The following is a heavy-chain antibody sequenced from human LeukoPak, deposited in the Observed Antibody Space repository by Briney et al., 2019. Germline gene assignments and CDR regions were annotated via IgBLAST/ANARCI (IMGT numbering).Heavy chain of an antibody. D-gene: IGHD2-2*01. J-gene: IGHJ6*04. CDR1: GGSFSSGCYY. V-gene: IGHV4-61*01. Sequence: SETLSLTCTVSGGSFSSGCYYWGWLRQPPGKGLEWLGYIYYSGRTNYNPSLKSRVTISVDTAKNQFSLKLSSVTAADTAVYYCASGGGVVVPAAFYYYGMDVWGKGTTVTVSS. CDR3: ASGGGVVVPAAFYYYGMDV. CDR2: IYYSGRT.